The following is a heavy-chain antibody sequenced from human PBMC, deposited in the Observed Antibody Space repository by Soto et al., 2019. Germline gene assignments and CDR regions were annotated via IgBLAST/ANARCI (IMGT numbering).Heavy chain of an antibody. Sequence: PGGSLRLSCAASVFTFDDYAMHWVRQAPGKGLEWVSGISWNSGSIGYADSVKGRFTISRDNAKNSLYLQMNSLRAEDTALYYCAKDRFLDLSGPGGMDVWGQGTTVTVSS. CDR2: ISWNSGSI. V-gene: IGHV3-9*01. D-gene: IGHD3-16*02. J-gene: IGHJ6*02. CDR1: VFTFDDYA. CDR3: AKDRFLDLSGPGGMDV.